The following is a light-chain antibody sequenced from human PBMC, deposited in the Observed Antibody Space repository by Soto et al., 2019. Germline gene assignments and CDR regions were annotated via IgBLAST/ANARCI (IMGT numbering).Light chain of an antibody. Sequence: QSVLTQPPSASGSPGQSVTISCTGTSSDVGGYNYVSWYQQYPGKAPKLMIYEVSKRPSGVPDRFSGSKSANTASLTVSGLQAEDEADYYCSSYAGSKNFVVFGGGTQLTVL. CDR2: EVS. CDR3: SSYAGSKNFVV. J-gene: IGLJ2*01. CDR1: SSDVGGYNY. V-gene: IGLV2-8*01.